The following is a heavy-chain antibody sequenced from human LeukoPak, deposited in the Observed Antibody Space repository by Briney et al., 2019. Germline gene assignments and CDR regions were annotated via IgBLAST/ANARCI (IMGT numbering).Heavy chain of an antibody. Sequence: GASVKVSCKASGYTFTSYYMHWVRQAPGQGLEWMGIINTSGGNTTYAQKFQGRVTMTRDMSTSTVYMDLTSLRSEDTAVYYCARDRLQLRPGDAFDMGPRDNGHRLF. CDR3: ARDRLQLRPGDAFD. CDR1: GYTFTSYY. V-gene: IGHV1-46*01. CDR2: INTSGGNT. D-gene: IGHD1-7*01. J-gene: IGHJ3*02.